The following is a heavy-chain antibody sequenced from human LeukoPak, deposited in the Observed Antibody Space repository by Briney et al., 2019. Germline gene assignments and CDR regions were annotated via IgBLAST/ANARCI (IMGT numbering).Heavy chain of an antibody. J-gene: IGHJ3*02. CDR1: AGTFSIYA. V-gene: IGHV1-69*05. D-gene: IGHD2-21*02. CDR2: IIPIFGTA. Sequence: SVTVSCKASAGTFSIYAISWVRQAPGQGLEWMGGIIPIFGTANYAQKFQGRVTITTAESTSTAYMELSSLRSEDTAVYYCARDVTSIVVVTANYGDQIGDAFDIWGQGTMVTVSS. CDR3: ARDVTSIVVVTANYGDQIGDAFDI.